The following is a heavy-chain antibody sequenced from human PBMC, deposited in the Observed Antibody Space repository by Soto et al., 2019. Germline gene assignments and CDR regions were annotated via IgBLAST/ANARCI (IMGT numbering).Heavy chain of an antibody. CDR2: IKSKTDGGTT. V-gene: IGHV3-15*07. J-gene: IGHJ4*02. CDR1: GFTFSNAW. Sequence: GGSLRLSCAASGFTFSNAWMNWVRQAPGKGLEWVGRIKSKTDGGTTDYAAPVKGRFTIPRDDSKNTLYLQMNSLRAEDTAVYYCARGIAAAGALDYWGQGTLVTVSS. D-gene: IGHD6-13*01. CDR3: ARGIAAAGALDY.